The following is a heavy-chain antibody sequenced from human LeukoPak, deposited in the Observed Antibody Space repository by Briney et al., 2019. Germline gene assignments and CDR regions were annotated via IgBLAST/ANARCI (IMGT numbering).Heavy chain of an antibody. CDR2: ISSSGSTI. D-gene: IGHD4-17*01. V-gene: IGHV3-11*01. CDR1: GFTFSDYH. J-gene: IGHJ4*02. Sequence: GGSLRLSRAASGFTFSDYHMSWIRQAPGKGLEWVSYISSSGSTIYYADSVKGRFTISRDNAKNSLYLQMNSLRAEDTAVYYCAREYYGDYAPVDYWGQGTLVIVSS. CDR3: AREYYGDYAPVDY.